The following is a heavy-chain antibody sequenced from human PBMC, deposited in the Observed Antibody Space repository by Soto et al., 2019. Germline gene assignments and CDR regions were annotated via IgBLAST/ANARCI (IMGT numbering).Heavy chain of an antibody. CDR3: QSRTRFLY. CDR2: SSGSCSST. Sequence: GRSLRRSCALCGFTFSRCTMSSVRQAKDKGLEKISTSSGSCSSTYGDDSVKGQFTISRGNSNNTLYLQMNSLRAEDTAVYYPQSRTRFLYCGKGTLVIVAS. J-gene: IGHJ4*02. V-gene: IGHV3-23*01. CDR1: GFTFSRCT. D-gene: IGHD1-1*01.